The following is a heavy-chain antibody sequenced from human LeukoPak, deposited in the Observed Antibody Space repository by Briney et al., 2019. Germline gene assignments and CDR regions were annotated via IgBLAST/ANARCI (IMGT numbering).Heavy chain of an antibody. V-gene: IGHV3-23*01. Sequence: GGSLRLSCAASGFTFDDYGMSWVRQAPGKGLEWVSGINSNGDEIYYADSVRGRFTISRDNSNNALYLQMDSLRAEDTAVYYCANWIGSSSRDYWGQGTLVTVSS. D-gene: IGHD6-6*01. J-gene: IGHJ4*02. CDR3: ANWIGSSSRDY. CDR1: GFTFDDYG. CDR2: INSNGDEI.